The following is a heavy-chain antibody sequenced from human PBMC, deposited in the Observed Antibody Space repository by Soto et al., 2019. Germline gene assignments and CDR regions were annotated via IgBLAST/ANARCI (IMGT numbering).Heavy chain of an antibody. V-gene: IGHV2-5*02. J-gene: IGHJ4*02. Sequence: SGPTLVNPTQTLTLTCTFSGFSLSTSGVGVGWICQPPGKALEWLTFIYWDDDKRNSPFLKSRLTITKDTSKNQVVLTMTNMEPVHTATFFCAHLVVAGITYSFDSWGKGTLVTVSS. CDR1: GFSLSTSGVG. CDR3: AHLVVAGITYSFDS. D-gene: IGHD2-21*01. CDR2: IYWDDDK.